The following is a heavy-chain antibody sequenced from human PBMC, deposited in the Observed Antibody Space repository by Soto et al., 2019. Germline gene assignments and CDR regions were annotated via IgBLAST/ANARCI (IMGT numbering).Heavy chain of an antibody. CDR2: VYYGGST. CDR3: AGEGALATFGVV. D-gene: IGHD3-3*01. V-gene: IGHV4-59*01. CDR1: GDSIRSYY. J-gene: IGHJ4*02. Sequence: QVQLQESGPGLVKSSETLSLTCTVSGDSIRSYYWTWIRQPPGRGLEWSGHVYYGGSTNYNPSLKSRVTISLDTSKNQFSLRLTSMTAADTAVYYCAGEGALATFGVVWGQGTRVTVSS.